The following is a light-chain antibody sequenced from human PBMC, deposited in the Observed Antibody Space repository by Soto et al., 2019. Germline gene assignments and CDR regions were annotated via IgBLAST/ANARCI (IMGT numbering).Light chain of an antibody. CDR3: QQYDTLPPT. CDR1: QDISNY. Sequence: DIEMTQSPSSLSASVGDRVTMTCQASQDISNYLNWYQQKPGKAPKLLMSDASILETGVPSRFSGSGSGTDFTFTISGLQPEDIATYYCQQYDTLPPTFGPGTKVDLK. V-gene: IGKV1-33*01. CDR2: DAS. J-gene: IGKJ3*01.